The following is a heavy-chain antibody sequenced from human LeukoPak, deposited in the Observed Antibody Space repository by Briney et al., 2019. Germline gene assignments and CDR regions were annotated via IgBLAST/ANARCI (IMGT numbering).Heavy chain of an antibody. D-gene: IGHD3-16*02. V-gene: IGHV3-21*01. CDR1: GFTFSSYS. CDR2: ISSSSSYI. J-gene: IGHJ4*02. CDR3: ARVGGRYSPLGY. Sequence: GGSLRLSCAASGFTFSSYSMNWVRQAPGKGLEWVSSISSSSSYIYYADSVKGRFTISRDNAKNSLYLQMNSLRAEDMAVYYCARVGGRYSPLGYWGQGTLVTVSS.